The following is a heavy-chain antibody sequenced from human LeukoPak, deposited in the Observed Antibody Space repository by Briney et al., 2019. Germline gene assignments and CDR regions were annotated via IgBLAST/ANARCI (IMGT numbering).Heavy chain of an antibody. CDR2: VWYDGSNK. D-gene: IGHD5/OR15-5a*01. J-gene: IGHJ4*02. CDR1: GFTFSSYG. CDR3: ARDPSLRVTLDY. Sequence: GGSLRLSCAASGFTFSSYGMHWVRQAPGKGLEWVAVVWYDGSNKYYADSVKGRFTISRDNSKNMLYLQMNSLRAEDTAVYYCARDPSLRVTLDYWGQGTLVTVAS. V-gene: IGHV3-33*08.